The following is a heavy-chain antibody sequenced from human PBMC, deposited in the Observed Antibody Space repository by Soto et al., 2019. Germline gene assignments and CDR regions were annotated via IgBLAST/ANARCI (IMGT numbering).Heavy chain of an antibody. D-gene: IGHD2-21*01. V-gene: IGHV1-18*01. CDR1: GYSLSSYD. CDR3: ATQGGD. Sequence: QVQLVQSGAEVKKPGASVKVSCKASGYSLSSYDINLVRQAPGQGLEWMGWISSYNGNTNYAQKFQGRITMTTDTATSTAYMELRSLRSDDTAVYYCATQGGDWGQGTLVTVSS. J-gene: IGHJ4*02. CDR2: ISSYNGNT.